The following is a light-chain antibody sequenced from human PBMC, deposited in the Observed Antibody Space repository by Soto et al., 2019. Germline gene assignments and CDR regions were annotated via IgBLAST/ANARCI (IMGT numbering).Light chain of an antibody. V-gene: IGKV2D-29*01. CDR3: KQSRQGRT. CDR1: QIILSNDGKTY. J-gene: IGKJ1*01. CDR2: EVS. Sequence: MTRTTLSLSVTPGQPSSTSSKPSQIILSNDGKTYLYWFLQKPGQPPRLLIYEVSNRFSGVPERFSGSGSGTDFTLKISRVEAEDVGLYYCKQSRQGRTFGQGTKVDIK.